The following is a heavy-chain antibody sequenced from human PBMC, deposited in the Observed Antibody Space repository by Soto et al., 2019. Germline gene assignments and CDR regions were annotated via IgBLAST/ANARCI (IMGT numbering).Heavy chain of an antibody. J-gene: IGHJ6*02. CDR3: ARDRMGGYCSGGSCYYYYYGMDV. CDR2: ISSSGSTI. Sequence: GGSLRLSCAASGFTFSSYEMNWVRQAPGKGLEWVSYISSSGSTIYCADSVKGRFTISRDNAKNSLYLQMNSLRAEDTAVYYCARDRMGGYCSGGSCYYYYYGMDVWGQGTTVTVPS. V-gene: IGHV3-48*03. D-gene: IGHD2-15*01. CDR1: GFTFSSYE.